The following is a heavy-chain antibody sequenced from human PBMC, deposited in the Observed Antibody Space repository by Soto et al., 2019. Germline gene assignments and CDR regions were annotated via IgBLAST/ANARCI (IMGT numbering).Heavy chain of an antibody. CDR1: GDSINSRHW. CDR2: ISHSGST. D-gene: IGHD3-3*02. Sequence: PSETLSLTCTVSGDSINSRHWWIWVRQPPGKGLEWIGQISHSGSTNYNPSLTSRVTISVDKSKNHFSLKLTSVTAADTAVYYCSTRHFWSGPWTDRRPDYWGQGTLVTVSS. J-gene: IGHJ4*02. CDR3: STRHFWSGPWTDRRPDY. V-gene: IGHV4-4*02.